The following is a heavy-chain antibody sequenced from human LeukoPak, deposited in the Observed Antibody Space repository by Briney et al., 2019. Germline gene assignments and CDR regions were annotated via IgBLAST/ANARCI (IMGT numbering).Heavy chain of an antibody. CDR3: ANPYGDYDFDY. CDR1: GFTFSSYA. J-gene: IGHJ4*02. CDR2: ISVSGGST. D-gene: IGHD4-17*01. Sequence: GGSLRLSCAASGFTFSSYAMSWVRQAPGTGLEWVSAISVSGGSTYYADSVKGRFTISRDNYKNTLYLQMNSLRAEDTAVYYCANPYGDYDFDYWGQGTLVTVSS. V-gene: IGHV3-23*01.